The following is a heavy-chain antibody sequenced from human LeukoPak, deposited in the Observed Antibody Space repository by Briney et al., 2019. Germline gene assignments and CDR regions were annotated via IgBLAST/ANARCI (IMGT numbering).Heavy chain of an antibody. CDR3: ARAVDYRNYFDY. J-gene: IGHJ4*02. CDR2: IYHSGTT. D-gene: IGHD4-11*01. V-gene: IGHV4-31*03. Sequence: PSETLSLTCTVSDDSMTRGGYYWSWVRQHPGKGLEWVGFIYHSGTTFYNPSLESRATISVDTSQNQFSLKLTSVTAADTAVYYCARAVDYRNYFDYWGQGTLVTVSS. CDR1: DDSMTRGGYY.